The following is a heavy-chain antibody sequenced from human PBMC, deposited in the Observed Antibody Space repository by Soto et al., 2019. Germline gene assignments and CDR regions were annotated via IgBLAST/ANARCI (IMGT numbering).Heavy chain of an antibody. D-gene: IGHD3-10*01. CDR1: GFTFSSYS. CDR3: ARARSTGIGFALEY. CDR2: ISSSRSTI. V-gene: IGHV3-48*01. Sequence: PGGSLRLSCAASGFTFSSYSMNWVRQAPGKGLEWVSYISSSRSTIYYADSVKGRFTISRDNAKNSLYLQMNSLRAEDTAVYYCARARSTGIGFALEYWGQGTLVTVSS. J-gene: IGHJ4*02.